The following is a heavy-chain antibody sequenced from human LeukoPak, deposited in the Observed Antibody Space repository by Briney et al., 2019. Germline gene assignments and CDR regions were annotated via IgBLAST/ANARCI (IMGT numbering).Heavy chain of an antibody. D-gene: IGHD1-26*01. V-gene: IGHV3-48*03. CDR2: ISSSDSTI. J-gene: IGHJ4*02. CDR1: GFTFSSYE. CDR3: AKDLTYSGSYYSFDY. Sequence: GGSLRLSCAASGFTFSSYEMNWVRQAPGKGLEWVSYISSSDSTIYYADSVKGRFTISRDNSKNTLFLQMNSLRAEDTAVYYCAKDLTYSGSYYSFDYWGQGTLVTVSS.